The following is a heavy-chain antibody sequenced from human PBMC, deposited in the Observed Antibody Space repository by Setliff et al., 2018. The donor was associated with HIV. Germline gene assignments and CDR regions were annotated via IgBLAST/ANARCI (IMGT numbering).Heavy chain of an antibody. V-gene: IGHV1-3*01. CDR1: GYTFSDYY. D-gene: IGHD6-19*01. CDR2: INAGNGNT. CDR3: ARGHSSGWYEGRY. J-gene: IGHJ4*02. Sequence: ASVKVSCKASGYTFSDYYLHWVRQAPGQRLEWMGWINAGNGNTIYSQKFQGRVTITRDTSTSTAYMELRSLRSDDTAVYYCARGHSSGWYEGRYWGQGTLVTVSS.